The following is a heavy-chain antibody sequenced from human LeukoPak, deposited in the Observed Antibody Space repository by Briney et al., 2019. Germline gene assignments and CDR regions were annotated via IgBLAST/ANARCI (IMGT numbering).Heavy chain of an antibody. D-gene: IGHD4-17*01. Sequence: SETLSLTCTVSGGSISSGDYYWSWIRQPPGKGLEWIGYIYYSGNTYYNPSLKSRVTMSVDASKNQFPLKLSSVTAADTAVYYCARARGHYGDYTNWFDPWGQGTLVTVSS. J-gene: IGHJ5*02. CDR1: GGSISSGDYY. CDR2: IYYSGNT. CDR3: ARARGHYGDYTNWFDP. V-gene: IGHV4-30-4*01.